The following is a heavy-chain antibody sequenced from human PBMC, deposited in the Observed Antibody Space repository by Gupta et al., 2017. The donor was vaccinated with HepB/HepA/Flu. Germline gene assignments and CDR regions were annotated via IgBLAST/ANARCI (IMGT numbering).Heavy chain of an antibody. CDR1: GYTFTGYY. Sequence: QVQLVQSGAEVKKPGASVKVSCKASGYTFTGYYMHWVRQAPGQGLEWMGWINPNSGGTTYAQKFQGRVTMTRDTSISTAYMELSRLRSDDTAVYYCARVMTAAAEYYYYMDVWGKGTTVTVSS. CDR2: INPNSGGT. V-gene: IGHV1-2*02. CDR3: ARVMTAAAEYYYYMDV. D-gene: IGHD6-13*01. J-gene: IGHJ6*03.